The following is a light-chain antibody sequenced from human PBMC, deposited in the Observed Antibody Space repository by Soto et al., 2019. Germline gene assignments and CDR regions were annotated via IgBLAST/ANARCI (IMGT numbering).Light chain of an antibody. V-gene: IGLV3-21*02. J-gene: IGLJ3*02. CDR3: QVWDSRLDHSV. CDR1: NIGDKD. Sequence: SYVLAQPPSVSVAPRQTARIACGGNNIGDKDVHWYQQKPGQAPVLVVYDSSDRPSGIPERFSGSNSGNTATLTISGVEAGDEADYYCQVWDSRLDHSVFGGGTKLTVL. CDR2: DSS.